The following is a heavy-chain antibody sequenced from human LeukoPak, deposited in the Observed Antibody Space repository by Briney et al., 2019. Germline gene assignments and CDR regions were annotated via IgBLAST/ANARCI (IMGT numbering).Heavy chain of an antibody. CDR2: ISSSSSYI. J-gene: IGHJ4*02. Sequence: GGSLRLSCVASGFSFSSYNMNWVRHAPGKGLEWVSSISSSSSYIYYADSVKGRFTISRDNAKNSLYLQMNSLRAEDTAVYYCARDLRLGVVVPAAMTGGYWGQGTLVTVSS. D-gene: IGHD2-2*01. CDR1: GFSFSSYN. V-gene: IGHV3-21*01. CDR3: ARDLRLGVVVPAAMTGGY.